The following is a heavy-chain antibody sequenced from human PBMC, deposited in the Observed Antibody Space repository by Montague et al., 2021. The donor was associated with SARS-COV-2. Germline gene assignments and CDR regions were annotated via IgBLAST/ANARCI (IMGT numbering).Heavy chain of an antibody. V-gene: IGHV3-7*01. CDR1: GFTFSSYW. J-gene: IGHJ5*02. D-gene: IGHD4-23*01. Sequence: SLRLSCAASGFTFSSYWMSWVRQAPGKGLEWVATIKHYGSAKYYVASVKGRFTISRDNDKNSLYLQMNSLRAEDTAVYYCARESGGNRDWFDPWGQGTLVTVSS. CDR2: IKHYGSAK. CDR3: ARESGGNRDWFDP.